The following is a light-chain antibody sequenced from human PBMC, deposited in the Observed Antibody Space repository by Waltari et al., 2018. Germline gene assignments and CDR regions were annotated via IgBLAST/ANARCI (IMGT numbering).Light chain of an antibody. Sequence: DIQMTQSPSSLSASVGDRVTITCRASQSISSYLNWYQQKPGKAPKHLIYAASSMQSGVPSRCSGCGSGTEFTLTLRSLQPEDFATYYCQQSYSTPLTFGGGTK. CDR3: QQSYSTPLT. J-gene: IGKJ4*01. CDR2: AAS. CDR1: QSISSY. V-gene: IGKV1-39*01.